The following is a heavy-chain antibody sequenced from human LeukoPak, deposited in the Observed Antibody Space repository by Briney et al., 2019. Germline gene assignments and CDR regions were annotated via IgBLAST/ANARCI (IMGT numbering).Heavy chain of an antibody. CDR1: GGSISSYY. V-gene: IGHV4-59*01. J-gene: IGHJ4*02. Sequence: SETLSLTCTVSGGSISSYYWSWIRQPPGKGLEWVGYIYCSGSTNYNPSLKSRVTISIDTSKNQFSLKLSCVTAADTAVYYCARDKAHFTYWGQGTLVTVSS. D-gene: IGHD3-3*02. CDR2: IYCSGST. CDR3: ARDKAHFTY.